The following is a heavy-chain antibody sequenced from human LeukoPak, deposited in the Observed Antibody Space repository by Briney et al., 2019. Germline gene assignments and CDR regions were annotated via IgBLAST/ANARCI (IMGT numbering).Heavy chain of an antibody. CDR3: TSKGLWGSGSYLGYYYYMDV. J-gene: IGHJ6*03. D-gene: IGHD3-10*01. Sequence: GGSLRLSCAASGFTFSSYEMNWVRQAPGKGLEWVSYISSSGSTIYYADSVKGRFTISRDNAKNSLYLQMNSLRAEDTAVYYCTSKGLWGSGSYLGYYYYMDVWGKGTTVTISS. CDR2: ISSSGSTI. V-gene: IGHV3-48*03. CDR1: GFTFSSYE.